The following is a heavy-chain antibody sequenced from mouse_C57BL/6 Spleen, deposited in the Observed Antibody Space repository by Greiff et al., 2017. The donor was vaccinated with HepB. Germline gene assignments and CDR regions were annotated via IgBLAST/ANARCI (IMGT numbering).Heavy chain of an antibody. V-gene: IGHV1-12*01. Sequence: LQQPGAELVRPGVSVKMSCKASGYTFTSYNMHWVKQTLRKGLDWIGAIYPGNGDTSYIQKFKGKATVTVDKSSSTAYKLLSSLTSEDSAVYCCARERRGKGYWFAYWGQGTLVTVSA. D-gene: IGHD3-1*01. J-gene: IGHJ3*01. CDR2: IYPGNGDT. CDR1: GYTFTSYN. CDR3: ARERRGKGYWFAY.